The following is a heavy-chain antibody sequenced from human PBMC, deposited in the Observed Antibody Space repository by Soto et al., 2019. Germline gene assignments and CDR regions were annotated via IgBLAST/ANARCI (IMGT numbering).Heavy chain of an antibody. CDR2: ISYDGSNK. V-gene: IGHV3-30*03. D-gene: IGHD1-26*01. J-gene: IGHJ2*01. CDR3: LAEGGIRATVPVSAFLLSRSSDL. Sequence: GKGLEWVAVISYDGSNKYYADSVKGRFTISRDNSKNTVYLQMNSLGNEDTALYFFLAEGGIRATVPVSAFLLSRSSDL.